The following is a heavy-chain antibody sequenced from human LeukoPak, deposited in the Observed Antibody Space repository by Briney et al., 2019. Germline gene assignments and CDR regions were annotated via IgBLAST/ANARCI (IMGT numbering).Heavy chain of an antibody. J-gene: IGHJ4*02. V-gene: IGHV4-31*03. CDR1: GGSISSGGYY. D-gene: IGHD3-3*01. CDR2: IYYSGST. CDR3: AKVSYDFWSGQHFDY. Sequence: TLSLTCTVSGGSISSGGYYWSWTRQHPGKGLEWIGYIYYSGSTYYNPSLKSRVTISVDTSKNQFSLKLSSVTAADTAVYYCAKVSYDFWSGQHFDYWGQGTLVTVSS.